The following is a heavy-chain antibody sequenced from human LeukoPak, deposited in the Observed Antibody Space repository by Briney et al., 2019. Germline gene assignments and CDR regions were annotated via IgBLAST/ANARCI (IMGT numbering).Heavy chain of an antibody. CDR1: GFTFSSYS. Sequence: GGSLRLSCAASGFTFSSYSMNWVRQAPGKGLEWVSSISSSSSYIYYADSVKGRFTISRDNAKNSLYLQMNSLGAEDTAVYYCARDQLTRGIAVADLDYWGQGTLVTVSS. CDR3: ARDQLTRGIAVADLDY. CDR2: ISSSSSYI. D-gene: IGHD6-19*01. V-gene: IGHV3-21*01. J-gene: IGHJ4*02.